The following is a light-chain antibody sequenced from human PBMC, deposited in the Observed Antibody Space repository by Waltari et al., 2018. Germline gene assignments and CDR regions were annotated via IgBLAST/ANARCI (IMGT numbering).Light chain of an antibody. CDR1: NLRSKS. CDR3: QVWDRGSDHVV. V-gene: IGLV3-21*02. Sequence: SYVLTQPPSVSVAPGQTARITCRGTNLRSKSLHWYQQRPGQAPVLVVYDNSDRPSGIPERFSGSNSGNTATLTISRVEAVDEADYYCQVWDRGSDHVVFGGGTKLTVL. CDR2: DNS. J-gene: IGLJ2*01.